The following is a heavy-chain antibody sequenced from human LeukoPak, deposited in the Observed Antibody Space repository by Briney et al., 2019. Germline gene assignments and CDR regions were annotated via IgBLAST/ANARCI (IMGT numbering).Heavy chain of an antibody. CDR1: GLTFSSYS. CDR3: ASTVGKTYYFDY. V-gene: IGHV3-21*01. Sequence: GGSLRLSCAASGLTFSSYSMNWVRQAPGKGLEWVSSISSSSSYIYYADSVKGRFTISRDNAKNSLYLQMNSLRAEDTAVYYCASTVGKTYYFDYWGQGTLVTVSS. D-gene: IGHD1-26*01. CDR2: ISSSSSYI. J-gene: IGHJ4*02.